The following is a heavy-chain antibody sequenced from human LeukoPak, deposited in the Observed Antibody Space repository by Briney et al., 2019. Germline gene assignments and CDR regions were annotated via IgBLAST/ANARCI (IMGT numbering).Heavy chain of an antibody. CDR3: ARVPGPNWFDP. CDR1: GGSFSDYH. Sequence: ASETLSLTCAVYGGSFSDYHWSWIRQPPGKGLEWIGEVNHSGTTKYNPSLKSRVTISVDTSKNHFSLKLSSVTAADTAVYYCARVPGPNWFDPWGQGTLVTVSS. V-gene: IGHV4-34*01. CDR2: VNHSGTT. J-gene: IGHJ5*02.